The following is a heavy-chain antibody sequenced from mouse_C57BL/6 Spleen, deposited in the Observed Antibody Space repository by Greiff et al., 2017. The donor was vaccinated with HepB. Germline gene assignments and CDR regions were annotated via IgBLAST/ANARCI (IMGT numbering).Heavy chain of an antibody. J-gene: IGHJ4*01. D-gene: IGHD2-3*01. CDR1: GFTFSSYA. Sequence: EVKLEESGEGLVKPGGSLKLSCAASGFTFSSYAMSWVRQTPEKRLEWVAYISSGGDYIYYADTVKGRFTISRDNARNTLYLQMSSLKSEDTAMYYCTRDGYYGGAMDYWGQGTSVTVSS. CDR3: TRDGYYGGAMDY. CDR2: ISSGGDYI. V-gene: IGHV5-9-1*02.